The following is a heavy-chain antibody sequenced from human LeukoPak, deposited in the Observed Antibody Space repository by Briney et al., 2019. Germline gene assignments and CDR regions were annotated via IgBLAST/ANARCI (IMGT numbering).Heavy chain of an antibody. CDR3: AEGVGSAIDY. CDR1: GFTFSSYW. J-gene: IGHJ4*02. Sequence: PGGSLRLSCAASGFTFSSYWMSWVRQAPGKGLEWVANIKQDGSEKFYVDSVKGRFTISRDNAKNPLYLQMNSLRAEDTAVYYCAEGVGSAIDYWGQGTLVTVSS. CDR2: IKQDGSEK. V-gene: IGHV3-7*01. D-gene: IGHD2-21*02.